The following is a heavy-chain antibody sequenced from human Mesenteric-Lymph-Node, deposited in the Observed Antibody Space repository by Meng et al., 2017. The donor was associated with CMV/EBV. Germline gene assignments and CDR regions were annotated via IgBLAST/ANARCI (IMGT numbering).Heavy chain of an antibody. D-gene: IGHD5-18*01. Sequence: SGPTLVKPTQTLTLTYTFSGVSLSTSGVGVGWIRQPPGKALEWLALIYWTDDKRYRPSLKCRLTITKDTSKNQVVLTMTNMDPLDTATYCCAHRPGYSYGTRGFDYWGQGTLVTVSS. CDR2: IYWTDDK. J-gene: IGHJ4*02. CDR1: GVSLSTSGVG. CDR3: AHRPGYSYGTRGFDY. V-gene: IGHV2-5*01.